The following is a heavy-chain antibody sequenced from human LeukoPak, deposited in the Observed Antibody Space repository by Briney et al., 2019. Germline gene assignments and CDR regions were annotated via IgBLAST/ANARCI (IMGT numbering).Heavy chain of an antibody. J-gene: IGHJ4*02. CDR3: AKGSSSGWSKFDY. Sequence: GRSLRPYCSASAFIFTSFAITWDRHVKVHGLHSPSTIGGSGGGTFYADSVKGRFTISRDNSKNTLYLQMNSLRVDDTAVYYCAKGSSSGWSKFDYWGQGTLVTVSS. CDR1: AFIFTSFA. V-gene: IGHV3-23*01. D-gene: IGHD6-19*01. CDR2: IGGSGGGT.